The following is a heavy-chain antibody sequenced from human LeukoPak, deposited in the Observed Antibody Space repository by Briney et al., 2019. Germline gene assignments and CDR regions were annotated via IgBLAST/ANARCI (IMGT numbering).Heavy chain of an antibody. V-gene: IGHV3-7*01. Sequence: GGSLRLSCAASGFTFSGYWMSWVRQAPGKGLEWVANIKQDGSEKYYVDSVKGRFTISRDNAKNSLYLQMNSLRAEDTAVYYCARVTYRLCYGSWGQGTLVTVSS. J-gene: IGHJ4*02. D-gene: IGHD5-18*01. CDR2: IKQDGSEK. CDR3: ARVTYRLCYGS. CDR1: GFTFSGYW.